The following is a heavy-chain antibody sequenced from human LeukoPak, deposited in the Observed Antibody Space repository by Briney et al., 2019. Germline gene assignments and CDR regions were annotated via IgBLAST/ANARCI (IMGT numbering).Heavy chain of an antibody. CDR1: GGTFSSYA. Sequence: ASVKVSCKASGGTFSSYAISWVRQAPGQGLEWMGGIIPIFGTANYAQKCQGRVTITTDESTSTAYMELSSLRSEDTAVYYCARYCSSTSCYFGAFDIWGQGTMVTVSS. D-gene: IGHD2-2*01. CDR2: IIPIFGTA. J-gene: IGHJ3*02. CDR3: ARYCSSTSCYFGAFDI. V-gene: IGHV1-69*05.